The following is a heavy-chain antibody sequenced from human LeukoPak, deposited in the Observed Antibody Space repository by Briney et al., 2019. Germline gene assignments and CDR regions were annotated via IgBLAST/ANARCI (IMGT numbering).Heavy chain of an antibody. CDR3: ARRANYDFWSGNYFDY. CDR1: GGSFSGYY. Sequence: SETLSLTCAVYGGSFSGYYWSWIRQPPGKGLEWIGEINHSGSTNYNPSLKSRVTISVDTSKNQFSLKLSSVTAADTAVYYCARRANYDFWSGNYFDYWGQGTLVTVSS. J-gene: IGHJ4*02. D-gene: IGHD3-3*01. CDR2: INHSGST. V-gene: IGHV4-34*01.